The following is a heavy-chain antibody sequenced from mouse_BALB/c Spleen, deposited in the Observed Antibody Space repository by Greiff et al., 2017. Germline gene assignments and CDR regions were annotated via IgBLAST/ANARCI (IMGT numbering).Heavy chain of an antibody. V-gene: IGHV1S127*01. CDR2: IDPSDSYT. J-gene: IGHJ4*01. D-gene: IGHD1-2*01. CDR3: TIPITRSAMDY. Sequence: QVQLQHPGAELVKPGASVKMSCKASGYTFTSYWMHWVKQRPGQGLEWIGVIDPSDSYTSYNQKFKGKATLTVDTSSSTAYMQLSSLTSEDSSVYYCTIPITRSAMDYWGQGTSVTVSS. CDR1: GYTFTSYW.